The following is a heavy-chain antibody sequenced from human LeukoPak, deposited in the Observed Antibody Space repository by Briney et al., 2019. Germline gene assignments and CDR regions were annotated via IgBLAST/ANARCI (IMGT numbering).Heavy chain of an antibody. CDR1: GFTFSSYS. CDR2: ISSSSSTI. D-gene: IGHD1-14*01. Sequence: GGSLRLSCAASGFTFSSYSMNWVRQAPGKGLEWASYISSSSSTIYYADSVKGRFTISRDNAKNSLYLQMNSLRAEDTAVYYCARVSGDAWYYYYYMDVWGKGTTVTISS. J-gene: IGHJ6*03. V-gene: IGHV3-48*04. CDR3: ARVSGDAWYYYYYMDV.